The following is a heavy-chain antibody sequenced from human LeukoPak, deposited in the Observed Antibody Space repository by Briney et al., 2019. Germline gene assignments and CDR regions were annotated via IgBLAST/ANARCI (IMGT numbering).Heavy chain of an antibody. CDR3: ARAPGEGSDY. CDR2: ISSSGST. Sequence: PSETLSLTCTVSGDSIGSGDYYWSWLRQPAGKGLEWIGRISSSGSTNYNPSLKSRVTISVDTSKNQFSLKLSSVTAADTAVYYCARAPGEGSDYWGQGTLVTVSS. J-gene: IGHJ4*02. D-gene: IGHD2-15*01. CDR1: GDSIGSGDYY. V-gene: IGHV4-61*02.